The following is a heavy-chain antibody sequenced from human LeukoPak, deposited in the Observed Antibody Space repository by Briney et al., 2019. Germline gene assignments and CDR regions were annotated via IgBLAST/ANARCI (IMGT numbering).Heavy chain of an antibody. J-gene: IGHJ6*02. D-gene: IGHD1-26*01. CDR3: AGEERRRIVGASHAGYYYYGMDV. V-gene: IGHV3-66*01. CDR1: GFIVSSNY. Sequence: GGSLRLSCAASGFIVSSNYMSWVRPAPGKGLDWVSVIYSGGSTYYADSVKGRFTISRDNSKHTLYLQMNSLRAEDTAVYYCAGEERRRIVGASHAGYYYYGMDVWGQGTTVTVSS. CDR2: IYSGGST.